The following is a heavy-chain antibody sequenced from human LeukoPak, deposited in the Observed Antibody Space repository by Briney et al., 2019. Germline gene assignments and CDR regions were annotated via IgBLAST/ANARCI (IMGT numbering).Heavy chain of an antibody. CDR3: ARVGRRCSSTSCYAFDY. Sequence: GGSLRLSCSASGFNFNNYAMNWVRLAPGKGLEWLSSISGSGDNTYYTDAVKGRFTISRDNSKNTLNLQMNSLRVEDTAVYYCARVGRRCSSTSCYAFDYWGQGTLVTVSS. CDR2: ISGSGDNT. CDR1: GFNFNNYA. J-gene: IGHJ4*02. D-gene: IGHD2-2*01. V-gene: IGHV3-23*01.